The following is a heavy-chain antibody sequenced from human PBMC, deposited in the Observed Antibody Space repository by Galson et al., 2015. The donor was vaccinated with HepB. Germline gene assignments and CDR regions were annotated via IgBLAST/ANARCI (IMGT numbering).Heavy chain of an antibody. CDR3: AQVVVTAADAFDI. Sequence: SLRLSCAASGFTFSNYAMRWVRQAPGKGLEYVSAISSNGGTTYYADSLKGRFTISRDNSKNTLYLQMSSLRAEDTAVYYCAQVVVTAADAFDIWGQGTMVTVSS. J-gene: IGHJ3*02. V-gene: IGHV3-64D*06. D-gene: IGHD2-21*02. CDR1: GFTFSNYA. CDR2: ISSNGGTT.